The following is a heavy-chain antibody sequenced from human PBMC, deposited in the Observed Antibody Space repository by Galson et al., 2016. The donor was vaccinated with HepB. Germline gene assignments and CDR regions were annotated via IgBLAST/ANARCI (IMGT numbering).Heavy chain of an antibody. CDR3: ARGFNSFGSGSYNAFEI. CDR1: GGPFSGYY. D-gene: IGHD1-26*01. CDR2: INHSGST. Sequence: SETLFLTCAVYGGPFSGYYWSWIRQPPGKGLEWIGEINHSGSTNYNPSLKSRATISVDTSRNQLSLKLSSVTAADTAVYYCARGFNSFGSGSYNAFEIWGQGTMVTVSS. V-gene: IGHV4-34*01. J-gene: IGHJ3*02.